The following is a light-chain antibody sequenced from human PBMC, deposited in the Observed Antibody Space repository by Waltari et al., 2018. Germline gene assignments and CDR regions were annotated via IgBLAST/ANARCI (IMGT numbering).Light chain of an antibody. CDR2: KAS. Sequence: DIQMTQPPSTLSASIGDRVTITCRASQSISTWLAWYQQRPGKAPNLLIYKASALESGVPSRFSGSGSATDFTLTISSLQPDDFATYYCQQYNSFPWTFGQGTKVEIK. J-gene: IGKJ1*01. CDR1: QSISTW. CDR3: QQYNSFPWT. V-gene: IGKV1-5*03.